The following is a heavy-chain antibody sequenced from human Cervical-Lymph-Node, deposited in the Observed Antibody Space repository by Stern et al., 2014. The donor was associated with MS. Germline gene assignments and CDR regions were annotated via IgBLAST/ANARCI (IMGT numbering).Heavy chain of an antibody. V-gene: IGHV4-59*11. CDR1: DGSMVNHY. J-gene: IGHJ4*02. CDR2: VFYSGNT. D-gene: IGHD3-3*01. CDR3: ARSIVATPYFDY. Sequence: QVQLQESGPGLVKPSETLSLTCSVSDGSMVNHYWNWIRQTPGKGLEWIGFVFYSGNTHYNPSLESRVTISIDTSRNQFSLKLTSLTAADTAVYYCARSIVATPYFDYWGQGTLVAVSS.